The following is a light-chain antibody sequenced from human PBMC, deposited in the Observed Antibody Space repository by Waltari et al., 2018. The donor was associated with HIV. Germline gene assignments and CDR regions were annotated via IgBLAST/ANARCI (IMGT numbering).Light chain of an antibody. J-gene: IGLJ3*02. V-gene: IGLV2-11*01. CDR1: SSDVGGYNY. CDR2: DVS. CDR3: CSYAGDYTFR. Sequence: QSALTQPRSVSGSPGQSVTISCTGTSSDVGGYNYVSWYQQHPGKAPKLMIYDVSKRPSGVPDRFSGSKSGNTASRTSSGLQAEDEADFYCCSYAGDYTFRFGGGTKLTVL.